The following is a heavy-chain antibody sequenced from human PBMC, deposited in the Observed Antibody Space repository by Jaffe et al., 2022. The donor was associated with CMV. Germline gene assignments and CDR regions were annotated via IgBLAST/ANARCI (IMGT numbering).Heavy chain of an antibody. D-gene: IGHD5-12*01. V-gene: IGHV4-39*01. CDR2: IYYSGST. Sequence: QLQLQESGPGLVKPSETLSLTCTVSGGSISSSSYYWGWIRQPPGKGLEWIGSIYYSGSTYYNPSLKSRVTISVDTSKNQFSLKLSSVTAADTAVYYCARLDIVATKFDYWGQGTLVTVSS. J-gene: IGHJ4*02. CDR1: GGSISSSSYY. CDR3: ARLDIVATKFDY.